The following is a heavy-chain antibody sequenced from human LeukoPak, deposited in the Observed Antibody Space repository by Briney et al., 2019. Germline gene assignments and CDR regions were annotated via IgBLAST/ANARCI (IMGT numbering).Heavy chain of an antibody. CDR2: INHSGST. J-gene: IGHJ4*02. V-gene: IGHV4-34*01. D-gene: IGHD6-19*01. CDR1: GGSFSGYY. Sequence: SETLSLTCAVYGGSFSGYYWSWIRQPPGKGLEWIGEINHSGSTNYNPSLKSRVTISVDTSKNQFSLKLISVTAADTAVYYCARHPFGAVAAAYYFDYWGQGTLVTVSS. CDR3: ARHPFGAVAAAYYFDY.